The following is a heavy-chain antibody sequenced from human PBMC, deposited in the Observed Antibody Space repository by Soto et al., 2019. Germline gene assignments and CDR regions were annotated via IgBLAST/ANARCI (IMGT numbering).Heavy chain of an antibody. D-gene: IGHD1-1*01. CDR1: GASISGFY. J-gene: IGHJ5*02. CDR3: VRDGTKTLRDWFDP. V-gene: IGHV4-4*07. Sequence: TLSLTCTVSGASISGFYWSWIRKSAGKGLEWIGRVYATGTTDYNPSLKSRVMMSVDTSKKQFSLKLRSVTAADTAVYYCVRDGTKTLRDWFDPWGQGISVTVSS. CDR2: VYATGTT.